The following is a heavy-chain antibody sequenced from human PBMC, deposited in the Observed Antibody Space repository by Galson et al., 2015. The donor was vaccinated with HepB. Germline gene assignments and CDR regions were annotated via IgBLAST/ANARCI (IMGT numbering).Heavy chain of an antibody. CDR3: VRDGRYCSGGSCPSLDY. Sequence: SLRLYCAASGFTFSSYGMNWVRQAPRKGLEWVSYISSGYSTIYYADSVKGRFTISRDNANNSLFLQMNSLRAEDTAVYYCVRDGRYCSGGSCPSLDYWGQGTLVTVSS. CDR2: ISSGYSTI. V-gene: IGHV3-48*04. J-gene: IGHJ4*02. D-gene: IGHD2-15*01. CDR1: GFTFSSYG.